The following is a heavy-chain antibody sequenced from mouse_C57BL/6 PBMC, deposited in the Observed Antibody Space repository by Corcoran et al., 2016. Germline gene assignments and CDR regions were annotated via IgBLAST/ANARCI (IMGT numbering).Heavy chain of an antibody. CDR2: INPNNGGT. V-gene: IGHV1-26*01. CDR3: ARYDGPFAY. CDR1: GYTFTDYY. Sequence: EVQLQQSGPELVKPGASVKISCKASGYTFTDYYMNWVKQSHGKSLEWIGDINPNNGGTIYNQKFKGKATLTVDKSSSTAYMELRSLTSEDTAVYYCARYDGPFAYWGQGTLVTVSA. J-gene: IGHJ3*01. D-gene: IGHD2-3*01.